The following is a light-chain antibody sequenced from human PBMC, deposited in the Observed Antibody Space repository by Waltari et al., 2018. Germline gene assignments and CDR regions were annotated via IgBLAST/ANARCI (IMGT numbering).Light chain of an antibody. CDR2: DAY. CDR1: ESVSRY. V-gene: IGKV3-20*01. J-gene: IGKJ1*01. Sequence: CKASESVSRYLAWYQQKPGQAPRLLIYDAYRRATGIPDRFSGSGSGTDFSLTISRLEPEDFAVYYCQKYVNLPATFGQGTKVEIK. CDR3: QKYVNLPAT.